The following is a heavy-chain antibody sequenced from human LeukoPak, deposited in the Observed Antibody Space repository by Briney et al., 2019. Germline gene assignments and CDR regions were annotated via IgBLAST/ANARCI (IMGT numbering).Heavy chain of an antibody. J-gene: IGHJ4*02. Sequence: SETLSLTCTVSGGSISSYYWSWIRQPPGKGLEWIGYIYYSGSTNYNPSLKSRVTISVDTSKNQFSLKLSSVTAADTAVYYCARQHGEDYGDHWPDWGQGTLVTVSS. V-gene: IGHV4-59*08. D-gene: IGHD4-17*01. CDR3: ARQHGEDYGDHWPD. CDR1: GGSISSYY. CDR2: IYYSGST.